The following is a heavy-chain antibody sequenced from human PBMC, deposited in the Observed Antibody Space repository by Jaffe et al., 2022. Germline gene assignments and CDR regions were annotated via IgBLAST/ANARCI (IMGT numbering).Heavy chain of an antibody. Sequence: EVQLVESGGGLVQPGGSLRLSCAASGFTFSSYWMHWVRQAPGKGLVWVSRINSDGSSTSYADSVKGRFTISRDNAKNTLYLQMNSLRAEDTAVYYCARGNKRWLQLPFDYWGQGTLVTVSS. CDR3: ARGNKRWLQLPFDY. CDR1: GFTFSSYW. D-gene: IGHD1-1*01. J-gene: IGHJ4*02. CDR2: INSDGSST. V-gene: IGHV3-74*01.